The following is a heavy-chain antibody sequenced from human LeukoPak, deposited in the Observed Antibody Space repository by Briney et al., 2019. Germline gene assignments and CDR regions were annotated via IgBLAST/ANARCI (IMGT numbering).Heavy chain of an antibody. Sequence: GESLKISCKTSGYMFTAYRIGWVRQVPGKGLEWMGIIYSGDSDTTYSPAFQGQVTISADKSISTAYLQWSSLKASDTAMYYCARLPGIVVVFDVYFDYWGQGTLVTVSS. CDR2: IYSGDSDT. V-gene: IGHV5-51*01. J-gene: IGHJ4*02. CDR1: GYMFTAYR. CDR3: ARLPGIVVVFDVYFDY. D-gene: IGHD3-22*01.